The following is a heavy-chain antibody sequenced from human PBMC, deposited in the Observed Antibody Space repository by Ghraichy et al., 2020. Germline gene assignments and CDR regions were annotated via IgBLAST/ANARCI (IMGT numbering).Heavy chain of an antibody. Sequence: GGSLRLSCAASGFTFSSYAMHWVRQAPGKGLEWVAVISYDGSNKYYADSVKGRFTISRDNSKNTLYLQMNSLRAEDTAVYYCARDEVQLYYFDYWGQGTLVTVSS. CDR1: GFTFSSYA. D-gene: IGHD5-18*01. CDR2: ISYDGSNK. J-gene: IGHJ4*02. CDR3: ARDEVQLYYFDY. V-gene: IGHV3-30-3*01.